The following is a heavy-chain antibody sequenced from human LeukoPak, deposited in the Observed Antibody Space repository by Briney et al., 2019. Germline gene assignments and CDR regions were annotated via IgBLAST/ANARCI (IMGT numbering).Heavy chain of an antibody. V-gene: IGHV3-20*04. J-gene: IGHJ4*02. CDR3: ARDHGAIALTNYLDY. D-gene: IGHD1-1*01. CDR2: INRNGGNT. CDR1: GFTFDDYG. Sequence: GGSLRLSCAASGFTFDDYGMSWVRQTPGKGLEWVSNINRNGGNTAYADSVKGRFTISRDNAKNSLYLQMNSLRAEDTALYYCARDHGAIALTNYLDYWGQGTLVTVSS.